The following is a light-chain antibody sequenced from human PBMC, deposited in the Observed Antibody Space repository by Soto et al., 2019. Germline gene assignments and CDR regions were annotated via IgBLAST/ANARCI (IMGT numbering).Light chain of an antibody. J-gene: IGKJ1*01. Sequence: IVLRLSAGTLSLSPGERATLSCRASQRVSSSYLAWYQQKPGQAPRLLIYGASSRATGIPDRFSGSGSGTDFTLTISRLEPEDFAVYYCQVYGSSPRTFGEGTKVDI. V-gene: IGKV3-20*01. CDR3: QVYGSSPRT. CDR1: QRVSSSY. CDR2: GAS.